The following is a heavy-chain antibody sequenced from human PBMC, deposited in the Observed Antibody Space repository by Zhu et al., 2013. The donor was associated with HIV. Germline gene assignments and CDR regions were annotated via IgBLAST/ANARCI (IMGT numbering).Heavy chain of an antibody. Sequence: EVQLVESGGGLVQPGGSLRLSCAASGFTFSSYEMNWVRQAPGKGLEWVSYISSSGSTIYYADSVKGRFTISRDNAKNSLYLQMNSLRAEDTAVYYCARDIYRAGTRYFDYWGQGTLVTVSS. J-gene: IGHJ4*02. V-gene: IGHV3-48*03. CDR1: GFTFSSYE. CDR3: ARDIYRAGTRYFDY. CDR2: ISSSGSTI. D-gene: IGHD6-13*01.